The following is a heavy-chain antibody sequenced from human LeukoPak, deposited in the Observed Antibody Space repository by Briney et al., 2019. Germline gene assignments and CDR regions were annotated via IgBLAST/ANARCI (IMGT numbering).Heavy chain of an antibody. CDR2: ISSSGSTI. V-gene: IGHV3-11*04. Sequence: GGSLRLSCAASGFTFSDYYMSWIRQAPGKGLEWVSYISSSGSTIYYADSVKGRFTISRDNAKNSLYLQMNSLRAEDTAVYYCARFDVRYFDWLGLGLNAFDIWGQGTMVTVSS. J-gene: IGHJ3*02. CDR3: ARFDVRYFDWLGLGLNAFDI. D-gene: IGHD3-9*01. CDR1: GFTFSDYY.